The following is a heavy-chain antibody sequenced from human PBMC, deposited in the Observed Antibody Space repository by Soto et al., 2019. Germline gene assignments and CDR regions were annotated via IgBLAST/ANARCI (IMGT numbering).Heavy chain of an antibody. D-gene: IGHD4-17*01. CDR1: SGSISTSSSY. J-gene: IGHJ4*02. V-gene: IGHV4-39*01. CDR2: IYYSGNT. CDR3: GAQDYGDKGYYFEN. Sequence: QLQLQESGPGLVKPSETLSLTCTVSSGSISTSSSYWGWIRQPPGKGLEWIGCIYYSGNTYYNPSLTSRDTISIDTSKTQFSLKLNSVTAADTAVYYCGAQDYGDKGYYFENWGQGTLVTVSS.